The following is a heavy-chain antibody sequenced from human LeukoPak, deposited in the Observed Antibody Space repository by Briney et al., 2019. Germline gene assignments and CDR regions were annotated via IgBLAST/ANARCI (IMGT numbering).Heavy chain of an antibody. V-gene: IGHV1-2*02. J-gene: IGHJ5*02. CDR2: INANTAGT. D-gene: IGHD6-13*01. Sequence: ASVKVSCKASGYTFTDYYMHWVRQAPGQGPEWMGWINANTAGTNYARKFQGRVTMTRDTSISTAYMELTGLRSDDTAVYYCARDFQASSWNHQFDPWGQGTLVTVSS. CDR1: GYTFTDYY. CDR3: ARDFQASSWNHQFDP.